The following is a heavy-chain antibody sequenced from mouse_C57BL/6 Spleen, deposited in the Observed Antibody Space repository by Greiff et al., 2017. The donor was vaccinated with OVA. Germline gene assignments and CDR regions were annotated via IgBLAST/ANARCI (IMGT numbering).Heavy chain of an antibody. CDR1: GYTFTDYN. CDR3: ARLRGYYPYYYAMDY. D-gene: IGHD2-3*01. Sequence: VQLKESGPELVKPGASVKMSCKASGYTFTDYNMHWVKQSHGKSLEWIGYINPNNGGTSYNQKFKGKATLTVNKSSSTAYMELRSLTSEDSAVYYCARLRGYYPYYYAMDYWGQGTSVTVSS. J-gene: IGHJ4*01. CDR2: INPNNGGT. V-gene: IGHV1-22*01.